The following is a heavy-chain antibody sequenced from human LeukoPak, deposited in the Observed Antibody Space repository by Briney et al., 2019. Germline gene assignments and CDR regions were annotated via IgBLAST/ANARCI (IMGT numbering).Heavy chain of an antibody. CDR1: GYTFTGYY. D-gene: IGHD3-22*01. V-gene: IGHV1-2*02. Sequence: ASVTVSCKASGYTFTGYYLHWVRQAPGHGLEWLGWINPDSGNTKYSQKFQGRVTLTRDTSISTAYMEVSRLGSDDTAVYYCARVGHYDSSVYADDVFDFWGQGTMVTVSS. CDR3: ARVGHYDSSVYADDVFDF. CDR2: INPDSGNT. J-gene: IGHJ3*01.